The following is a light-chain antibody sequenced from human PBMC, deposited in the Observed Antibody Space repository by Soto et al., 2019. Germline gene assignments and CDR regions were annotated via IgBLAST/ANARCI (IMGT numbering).Light chain of an antibody. V-gene: IGLV2-14*01. Sequence: QSALTQPASVSGSPGQWITISCTGTSSDVGGYNYVSWYQQHPGKAPKLMIYEVSNRPSGVSNRFSGSKSGNTASLTISGLQAEDEADYYCSSYTSSAKGVFGGGTKLTVL. J-gene: IGLJ2*01. CDR3: SSYTSSAKGV. CDR1: SSDVGGYNY. CDR2: EVS.